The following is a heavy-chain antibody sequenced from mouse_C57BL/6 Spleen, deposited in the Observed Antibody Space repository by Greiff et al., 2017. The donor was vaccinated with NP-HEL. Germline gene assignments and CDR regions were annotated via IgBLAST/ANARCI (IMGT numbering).Heavy chain of an antibody. Sequence: EVNLVESGGGLVQPGGSLSLSCAASGFTFTDYYMSWVRQPPGKALEWLGFIRNKANGYTTEYSASVKGRFTISRDNSQSILYLQMNALRAEDSATYYCARSAYGNSFDYWGQGTTLTVSS. CDR2: IRNKANGYTT. CDR1: GFTFTDYY. J-gene: IGHJ2*01. D-gene: IGHD2-1*01. V-gene: IGHV7-3*01. CDR3: ARSAYGNSFDY.